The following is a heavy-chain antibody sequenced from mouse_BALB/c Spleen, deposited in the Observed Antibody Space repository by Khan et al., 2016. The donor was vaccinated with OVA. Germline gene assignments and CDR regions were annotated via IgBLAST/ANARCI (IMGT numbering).Heavy chain of an antibody. J-gene: IGHJ3*01. V-gene: IGHV5-6*01. D-gene: IGHD4-1*01. CDR3: ASQLTGTFAY. Sequence: EVELVESGGDLVKPGGSLKLSCAASGFTFSSYSMSWVRQTPDKRLEWVATISSGGDYTYYPDSVKGRFTISRDNAKNTLYLQMSSLKSEDTAMCYCASQLTGTFAYRGQGNLVNVSA. CDR1: GFTFSSYS. CDR2: ISSGGDYT.